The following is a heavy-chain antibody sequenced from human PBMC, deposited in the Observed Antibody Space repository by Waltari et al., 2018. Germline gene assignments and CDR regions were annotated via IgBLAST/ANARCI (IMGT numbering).Heavy chain of an antibody. CDR1: GFTLSNYW. CDR2: IKPDGSPT. CDR3: ARDPARRADY. J-gene: IGHJ4*02. V-gene: IGHV3-7*01. Sequence: EVQLVESGGGLVQPGGSLRLSCVASGFTLSNYWMHWVREAPGKGLAWVAHIKPDGSPTDYVDSVKGRFAISRDNARNSLYLQMNSLRADDTAIYYCARDPARRADYWGQGTLVTVSS.